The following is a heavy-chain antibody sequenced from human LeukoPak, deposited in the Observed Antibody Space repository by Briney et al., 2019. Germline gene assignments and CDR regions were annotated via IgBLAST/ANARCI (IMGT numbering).Heavy chain of an antibody. CDR1: EFTYG. CDR2: ISSNTIET. D-gene: IGHD5-24*01. V-gene: IGHV3-30*03. CDR3: VRDGGDGYNQIDY. J-gene: IGHJ4*02. Sequence: PGGSLRLSCTASEFTYGMNWVRQTPGKGLESLAVISSNTIETYYASSVKGRFTISRDNSKNTLYLQMNSLRGEDTAVYYCVRDGGDGYNQIDYWGQGTLVTVSS.